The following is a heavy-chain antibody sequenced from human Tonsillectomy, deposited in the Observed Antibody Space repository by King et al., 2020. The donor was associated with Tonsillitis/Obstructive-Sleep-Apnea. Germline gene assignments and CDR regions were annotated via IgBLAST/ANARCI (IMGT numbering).Heavy chain of an antibody. Sequence: QLVQSGAEVKKPGESLRISRKGSGYSFTSYWISWVRQMPGKGLEWMGRIDPSDSYTNYSPSFQGHVTISADKSISTAYLQWSSLKASDTAMYYCARPDCSGGSCYSFRYWGQGTLVTVSS. D-gene: IGHD2-15*01. CDR3: ARPDCSGGSCYSFRY. J-gene: IGHJ4*02. V-gene: IGHV5-10-1*01. CDR2: IDPSDSYT. CDR1: GYSFTSYW.